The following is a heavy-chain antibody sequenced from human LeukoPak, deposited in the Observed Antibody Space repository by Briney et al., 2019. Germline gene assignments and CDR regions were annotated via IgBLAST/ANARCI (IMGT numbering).Heavy chain of an antibody. Sequence: GGSLRLSCAASDFTVSSNYMSWVRQAPGKGLEWVAVIWYDGGNKYYADSVKGRFTISRDNSMNTLYLQMKSLRAEDTAVYYCARVAPIYSSSLYYLDYWGQGTLVTVSS. J-gene: IGHJ4*02. CDR1: DFTVSSNY. D-gene: IGHD6-13*01. CDR2: IWYDGGNK. V-gene: IGHV3-33*08. CDR3: ARVAPIYSSSLYYLDY.